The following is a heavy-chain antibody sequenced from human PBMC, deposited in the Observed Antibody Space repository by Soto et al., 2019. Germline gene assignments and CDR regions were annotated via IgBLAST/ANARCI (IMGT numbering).Heavy chain of an antibody. D-gene: IGHD2-2*01. V-gene: IGHV4-4*07. Sequence: SEPLSLTCTVSGGFISIYYWTWIRQPAGKGLVWIGRISAGGSTTYKPPLKSRVTMSVDTSQNQFFLTLCSVTPPHTAVYYCPGDRGRYCPSTGCPEGSFYGRGDWGQGTTVTVAS. CDR1: GGFISIYY. CDR3: PGDRGRYCPSTGCPEGSFYGRGD. CDR2: ISAGGST. J-gene: IGHJ6*02.